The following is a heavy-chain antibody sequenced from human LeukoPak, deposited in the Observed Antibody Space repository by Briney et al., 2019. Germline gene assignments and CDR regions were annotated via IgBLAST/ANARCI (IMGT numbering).Heavy chain of an antibody. J-gene: IGHJ4*02. D-gene: IGHD4-17*01. V-gene: IGHV3-64D*06. Sequence: PGGSLRLSCSASGFTFSSYAMHWVRQAPGQGLEYVSALSSNVGSTYYAGSVKGRFTISRDNSTNTLYLQMSSLRAEDTAVYHCVKDGTVSTTYLFDYWGRGTLVSVSS. CDR3: VKDGTVSTTYLFDY. CDR1: GFTFSSYA. CDR2: LSSNVGST.